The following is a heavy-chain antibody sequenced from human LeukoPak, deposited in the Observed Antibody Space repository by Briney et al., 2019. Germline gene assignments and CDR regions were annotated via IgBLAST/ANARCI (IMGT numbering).Heavy chain of an antibody. Sequence: ASVKVSCKASGYTLTSYGINWVRQAPGQGLEWMGWISPYNGNTNYAQNFQGRVTMTTDTSTSTAYMELRSLRSDDTAVYYCARERTVRGVIMGYWGQGTLVTVSS. CDR2: ISPYNGNT. CDR1: GYTLTSYG. V-gene: IGHV1-18*01. D-gene: IGHD3-10*01. CDR3: ARERTVRGVIMGY. J-gene: IGHJ4*02.